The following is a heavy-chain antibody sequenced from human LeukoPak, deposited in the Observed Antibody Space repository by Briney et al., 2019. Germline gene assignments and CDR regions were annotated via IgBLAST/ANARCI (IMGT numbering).Heavy chain of an antibody. D-gene: IGHD3-22*01. V-gene: IGHV4-39*07. CDR2: IYYSGST. Sequence: SETLSLTCTVSGGSISSSSYYWGWIRQPPGKGLEWIGSIYYSGSTYYNPSLKGRVTISVDASKNQFSLKLSSVTAADTAVYYCARVNSSGYYYYYWGQGTLVTVSS. CDR3: ARVNSSGYYYYY. J-gene: IGHJ4*02. CDR1: GGSISSSSYY.